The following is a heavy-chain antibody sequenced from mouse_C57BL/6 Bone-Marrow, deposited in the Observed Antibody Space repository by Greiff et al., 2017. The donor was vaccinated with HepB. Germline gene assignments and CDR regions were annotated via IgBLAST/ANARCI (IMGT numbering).Heavy chain of an antibody. CDR1: GFTFSSYT. Sequence: EVKVVESGGGLVKPGGSLKLSCAASGFTFSSYTMSWVRQTPEKRLAWVATISGGGGNTYYPDSVKGRFTISRDNAKNTLYLQMSSLGSEDTALYYCARDLLGAMDYWGQGTSVTVSS. CDR3: ARDLLGAMDY. J-gene: IGHJ4*01. CDR2: ISGGGGNT. D-gene: IGHD1-1*01. V-gene: IGHV5-9*01.